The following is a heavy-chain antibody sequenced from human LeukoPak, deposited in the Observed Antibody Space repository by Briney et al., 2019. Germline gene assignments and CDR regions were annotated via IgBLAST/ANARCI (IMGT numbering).Heavy chain of an antibody. CDR1: GYSISSGYY. CDR3: ARQGFGVITTFDY. V-gene: IGHV4-38-2*01. J-gene: IGHJ4*02. CDR2: IYHSGST. Sequence: KPSETLSLTCAVSGYSISSGYYWGWIRQPPGKGLEWIGSIYHSGSTYYNPSLKSRDTISVDTSKNQFSLKLSSVTAADTAVYYCARQGFGVITTFDYWGQGTLVTVSS. D-gene: IGHD3-22*01.